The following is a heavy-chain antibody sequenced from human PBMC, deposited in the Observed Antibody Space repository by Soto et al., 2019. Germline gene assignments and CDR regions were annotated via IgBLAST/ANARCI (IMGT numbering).Heavy chain of an antibody. CDR2: FDPEDGET. Sequence: GASVKVSCKVSGYTLTELSMHWVRQAPGKGLEWMGGFDPEDGETIYAQKFQGRVTMTEDTSTDTAYMELSSLRSEDTAVYYCATLFGLRLGEDADYWGQGTLVTVSS. CDR1: GYTLTELS. V-gene: IGHV1-24*01. D-gene: IGHD3-16*01. CDR3: ATLFGLRLGEDADY. J-gene: IGHJ4*02.